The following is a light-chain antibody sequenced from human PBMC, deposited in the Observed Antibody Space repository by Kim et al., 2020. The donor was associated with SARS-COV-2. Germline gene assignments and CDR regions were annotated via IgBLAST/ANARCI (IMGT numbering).Light chain of an antibody. V-gene: IGLV2-14*03. J-gene: IGLJ2*01. Sequence: QSALTQPASVSGSPGQSITISCTGFSNKYVSWYQQHPGKVPKLIIYNVSNRPSGVSKRFSGSQSGNAASLTISHLQAEDEADYYCSSYTSSATGVFGGGTQLIVL. CDR2: NVS. CDR1: SNKY. CDR3: SSYTSSATGV.